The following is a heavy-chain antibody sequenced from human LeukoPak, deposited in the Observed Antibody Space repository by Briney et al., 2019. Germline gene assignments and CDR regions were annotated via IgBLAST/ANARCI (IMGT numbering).Heavy chain of an antibody. CDR1: GYTFTGYY. J-gene: IGHJ4*02. CDR3: ARSRIVGATSPDDY. CDR2: INPNSGGT. D-gene: IGHD1-26*01. Sequence: ASVKVSCKASGYTFTGYYMHWVRQAPGQGLEWMGRINPNSGGTNYAQKFQGRVTMTRDTSISTAYMELSRLRSDDTAVYYCARSRIVGATSPDDYWGQGTLVTVSS. V-gene: IGHV1-2*06.